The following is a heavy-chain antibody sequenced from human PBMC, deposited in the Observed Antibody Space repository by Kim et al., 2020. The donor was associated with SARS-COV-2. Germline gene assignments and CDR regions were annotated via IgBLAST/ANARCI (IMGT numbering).Heavy chain of an antibody. J-gene: IGHJ4*02. CDR3: ARVGYSSSGDY. V-gene: IGHV3-66*01. CDR2: K. Sequence: KYYADSVKGRFTISRDNSKNTLYLQMNSLRAEDTAVYYCARVGYSSSGDYWGQGTLVTVSS. D-gene: IGHD6-6*01.